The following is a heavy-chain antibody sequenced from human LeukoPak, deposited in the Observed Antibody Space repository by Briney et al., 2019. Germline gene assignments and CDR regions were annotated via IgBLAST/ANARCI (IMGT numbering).Heavy chain of an antibody. CDR3: ARADFYYYGSGSYPVYYFDY. V-gene: IGHV4-59*01. CDR1: GGSISSYY. J-gene: IGHJ4*02. CDR2: IYYSGST. Sequence: PSETLSLTCTVSGGSISSYYWSWIRQPPGKGLEWIGYIYYSGSTNYNPSLKSRVTISVDTSKNQFSLKLSSVTAADTAVYYCARADFYYYGSGSYPVYYFDYWGQGTLVTVSS. D-gene: IGHD3-10*01.